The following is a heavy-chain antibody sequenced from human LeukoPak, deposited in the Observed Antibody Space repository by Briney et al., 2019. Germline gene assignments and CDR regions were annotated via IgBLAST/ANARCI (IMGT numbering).Heavy chain of an antibody. CDR1: WFSLSTRVVC. CDR3: ARIRGAVAAHDADYYYYYGMDV. J-gene: IGHJ6*04. Sequence: APTLVNPTQTLTLTCTFSWFSLSTRVVCVSWICQPPGKALEWLALIDWYDDKYYSTSLKTRLTISKDTSKNQVVLTMTNMDPVDTATYYCARIRGAVAAHDADYYYYYGMDVWGKGTTVTVSS. V-gene: IGHV2-70*01. D-gene: IGHD6-19*01. CDR2: IDWYDDK.